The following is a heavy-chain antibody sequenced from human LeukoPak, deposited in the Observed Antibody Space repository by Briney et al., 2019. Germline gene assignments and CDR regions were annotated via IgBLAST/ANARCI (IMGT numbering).Heavy chain of an antibody. CDR3: ARGPPRSMDV. CDR1: GFTFSSYE. J-gene: IGHJ6*01. V-gene: IGHV3-48*03. CDR2: SSHSGSTI. Sequence: GGSLRLSCAASGFTFSSYEMNWVRQAPGKGLEWVSYSSHSGSTIYYADSVKGRFTISRDNAKDSLHLQMDSLRVEDTALYYCARGPPRSMDVWGQGTTVTVSS.